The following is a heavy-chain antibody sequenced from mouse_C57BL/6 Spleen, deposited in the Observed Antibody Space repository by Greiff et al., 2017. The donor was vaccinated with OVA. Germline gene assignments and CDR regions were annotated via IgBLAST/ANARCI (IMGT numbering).Heavy chain of an antibody. J-gene: IGHJ2*01. CDR1: GYTFTDYN. CDR2: INPDTGGT. V-gene: IGHV1-22*01. Sequence: VQLKESGPELVKPGASVKMSCKASGYTFTDYNMHWVKQSHGKSLEWIGYINPDTGGTSYNQTFKGKATLTVNKSSSTAYMELRSLTSEDTAGYYGARGGGYYYGRSLDYWGQGTTLTVSA. CDR3: ARGGGYYYGRSLDY. D-gene: IGHD1-1*01.